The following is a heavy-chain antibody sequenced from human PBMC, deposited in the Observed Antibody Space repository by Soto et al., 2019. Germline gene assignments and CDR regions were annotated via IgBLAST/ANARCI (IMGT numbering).Heavy chain of an antibody. J-gene: IGHJ4*02. CDR2: ISYDGSNK. Sequence: QVQLVESGGGVVQPGRSLRLSCAASGFTFSSYGMHWVRQAPGKGLEWVAVISYDGSNKYYADSVKGRVTISRDNSKNTLYLQLNSLRAEDTAVSYCAKRSLRRFGELGYFDYWGQGTLVTVSS. CDR3: AKRSLRRFGELGYFDY. D-gene: IGHD3-10*01. CDR1: GFTFSSYG. V-gene: IGHV3-30*18.